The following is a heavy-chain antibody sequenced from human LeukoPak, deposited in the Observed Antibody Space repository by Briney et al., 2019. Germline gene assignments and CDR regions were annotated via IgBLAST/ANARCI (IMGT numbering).Heavy chain of an antibody. CDR3: AREGQQLVAVNAFDI. V-gene: IGHV3-53*01. CDR1: GFTVSSNY. J-gene: IGHJ3*02. CDR2: IYSGGST. D-gene: IGHD6-13*01. Sequence: PGGSLRLSCAASGFTVSSNYMSWVRQAPGKGLEWVSVIYSGGSTYYADSVKGRFTISRDNSKNTLYLQMNSLRAEDTAVYYCAREGQQLVAVNAFDIWGQGTMVTVSS.